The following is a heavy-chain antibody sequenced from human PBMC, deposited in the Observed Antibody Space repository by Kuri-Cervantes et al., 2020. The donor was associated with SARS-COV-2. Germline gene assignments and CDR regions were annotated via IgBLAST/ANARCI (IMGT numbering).Heavy chain of an antibody. D-gene: IGHD1-1*01. CDR1: GYTFTGYY. CDR3: ARAPGSEGVFDI. CDR2: INPNSGNT. Sequence: ASVKVSCKASGYTFTGYYMHWVRQAPGQGLEWMGWINPNSGNTGYAQKFQGRVTMTRDTSTSTVYMELSSLRSEDTAVYYCARAPGSEGVFDIWGQGTMVTVSS. J-gene: IGHJ3*02. V-gene: IGHV1-2*02.